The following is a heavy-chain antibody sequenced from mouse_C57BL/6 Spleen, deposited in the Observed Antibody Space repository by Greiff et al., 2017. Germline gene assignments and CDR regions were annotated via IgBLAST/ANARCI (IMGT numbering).Heavy chain of an antibody. CDR3: ARGSNWDVWYFDV. D-gene: IGHD4-1*01. CDR2: ICPGDGDT. Sequence: VQLVESGAELVKPGASVKISCTASGFAFSSYWMNWVKQTPGKGLEWIGQICPGDGDTNYNGKFKGKSTLTADKSSSTAYMQLSSLTSEDSAVYFCARGSNWDVWYFDVWGTGTTVTVSS. V-gene: IGHV1-80*01. CDR1: GFAFSSYW. J-gene: IGHJ1*03.